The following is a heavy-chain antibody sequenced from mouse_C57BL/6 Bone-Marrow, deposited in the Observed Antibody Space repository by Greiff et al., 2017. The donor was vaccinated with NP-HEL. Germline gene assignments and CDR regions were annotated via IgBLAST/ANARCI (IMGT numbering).Heavy chain of an antibody. V-gene: IGHV5-9-1*02. D-gene: IGHD1-1*01. CDR1: GFTFSSYA. CDR3: TRETPSYYYGEMDY. Sequence: DVMLVESGEGLVKPGGSLKLSCAASGFTFSSYAMSWVRQTPEKRLEWVAYISSGGDYIYYADTVKGRFTISRDNARNTLYLQMSSLKSEDTAMYYCTRETPSYYYGEMDYWGQGTSVTVSS. CDR2: ISSGGDYI. J-gene: IGHJ4*01.